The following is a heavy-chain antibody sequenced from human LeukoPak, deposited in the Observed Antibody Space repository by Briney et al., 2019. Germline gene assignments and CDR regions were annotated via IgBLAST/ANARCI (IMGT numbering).Heavy chain of an antibody. J-gene: IGHJ4*02. CDR1: GYTFTGQF. CDR2: IDPPSGAP. Sequence: ASVKVSCKASGYTFTGQFIHWPRQAPGQGLERMGWIDPPSGAPHYAPKFQDRVTMTRDTPIATAYLEVHRLKSDDTAVYYCARSGFSTGFYLDFWGQGTLLSVSS. CDR3: ARSGFSTGFYLDF. D-gene: IGHD6-19*01. V-gene: IGHV1-2*02.